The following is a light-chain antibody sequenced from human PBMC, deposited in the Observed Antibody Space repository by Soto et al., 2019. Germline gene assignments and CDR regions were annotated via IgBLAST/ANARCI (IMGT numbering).Light chain of an antibody. J-gene: IGKJ2*01. Sequence: DIQMTQSPSSLSASVGDRVIITCRTSQSISNYLNWYQQKPGKAPKVLIYAAFSLQSGVPSRFSGSGSGTDFTLTISSLQPEDFATYYCQQTYSSPYTFGQGTKVDIK. CDR3: QQTYSSPYT. CDR2: AAF. V-gene: IGKV1-39*01. CDR1: QSISNY.